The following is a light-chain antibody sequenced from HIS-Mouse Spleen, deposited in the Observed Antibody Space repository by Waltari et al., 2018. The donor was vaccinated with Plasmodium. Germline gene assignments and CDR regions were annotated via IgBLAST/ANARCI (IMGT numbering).Light chain of an antibody. CDR3: QQSHT. CDR1: QSISSY. CDR2: AAA. V-gene: IGKV1-39*01. J-gene: IGKJ2*01. Sequence: DIQMTQSPSSLSASVGDRVTITCRASQSISSYLNWYQQKPGKAPKLLIYAAASLQSGVPSRFSGSGSGTDFTLTIISLQPEDFATYYCQQSHTFGQGTKLEIQ.